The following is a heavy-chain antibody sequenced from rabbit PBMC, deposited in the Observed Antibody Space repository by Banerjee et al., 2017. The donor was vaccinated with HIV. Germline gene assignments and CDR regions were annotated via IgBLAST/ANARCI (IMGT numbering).Heavy chain of an antibody. V-gene: IGHV1S47*01. CDR1: GFDFSSYG. J-gene: IGHJ4*01. D-gene: IGHD6-1*01. CDR2: IDPVFGST. CDR3: ARRPAGYAYAMNL. Sequence: QEQLVESGGGLVQPGGSLKLTCTVSGFDFSSYGVSWVRQAPGKGLEWIGYIDPVFGSTYYASWVNGRFTISSHNAQNTLYLQLNSLTAADTATYFCARRPAGYAYAMNLWGQGTLVTVS.